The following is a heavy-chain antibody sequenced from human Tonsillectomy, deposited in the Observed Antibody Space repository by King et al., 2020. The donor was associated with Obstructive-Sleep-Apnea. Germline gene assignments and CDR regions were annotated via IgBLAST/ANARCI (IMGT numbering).Heavy chain of an antibody. J-gene: IGHJ6*02. Sequence: VQLVESGAEVKKPGESLRISCKDSGYSFTSYWISWVRQMPGKGLEWMGRIDPSDSYTKYSPSFQGHVTISADKSIRTAYLQWSSLKASDTAMYYCTKYLVGYYYGMDVWGQGTTVSVSS. CDR3: TKYLVGYYYGMDV. CDR2: IDPSDSYT. D-gene: IGHD1-26*01. V-gene: IGHV5-10-1*03. CDR1: GYSFTSYW.